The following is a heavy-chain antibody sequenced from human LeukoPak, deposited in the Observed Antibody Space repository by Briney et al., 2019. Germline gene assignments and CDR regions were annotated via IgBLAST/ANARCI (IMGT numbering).Heavy chain of an antibody. CDR3: ARESGPAMVSNDAFDI. J-gene: IGHJ3*02. D-gene: IGHD5-18*01. CDR1: GGSISSYY. V-gene: IGHV4-4*07. Sequence: SETLSLTCTVSGGSISSYYWSWIRQPAGKGLEWIGRIYTSGSTNYNPSLKSRVTMSVDTSKSQFSLKLSSVTAADTAVYYCARESGPAMVSNDAFDIWGQGTMVTVSS. CDR2: IYTSGST.